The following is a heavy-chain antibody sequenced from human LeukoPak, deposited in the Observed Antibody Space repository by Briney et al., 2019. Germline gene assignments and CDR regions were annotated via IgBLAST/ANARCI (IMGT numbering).Heavy chain of an antibody. V-gene: IGHV4-59*01. Sequence: SETLSLTCTVSGGSISSYYWSWIRQPPGKGLEWTGYIYYSGSTNYNPSLKSRVTISVDTSKNQFSLKLSSVTAADTAVYYCARDKDGHFDYWGQGTLVTVSS. CDR2: IYYSGST. D-gene: IGHD5-24*01. CDR3: ARDKDGHFDY. CDR1: GGSISSYY. J-gene: IGHJ4*02.